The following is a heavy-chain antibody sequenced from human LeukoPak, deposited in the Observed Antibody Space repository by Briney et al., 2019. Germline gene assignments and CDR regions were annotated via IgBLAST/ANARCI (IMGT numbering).Heavy chain of an antibody. V-gene: IGHV1-2*04. CDR1: GYTFTGYY. D-gene: IGHD6-19*01. CDR3: AREGIAVAGTTAYYYGMDV. Sequence: ASVKVSCKASGYTFTGYYMHWVRQAPEQGLEWMGWINPNSGGTNYAQKFQGWVTMTRDTSISTAYMELSRLRSDDTAVYYCAREGIAVAGTTAYYYGMDVWGQGTTVTVSS. CDR2: INPNSGGT. J-gene: IGHJ6*02.